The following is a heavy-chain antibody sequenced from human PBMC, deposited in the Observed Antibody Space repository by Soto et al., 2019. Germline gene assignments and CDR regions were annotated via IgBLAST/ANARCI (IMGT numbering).Heavy chain of an antibody. Sequence: LRLSCAASGFTFSSYEMNWVRQAPGKGLEWVSDITSTCSTRYYADSVKGRFTISRDNAKNSLYLQMNSLRAEDTAVYYCARGYCTSSACHWNFDYWGQGTLVTVSS. V-gene: IGHV3-48*03. CDR3: ARGYCTSSACHWNFDY. D-gene: IGHD2-8*02. CDR1: GFTFSSYE. CDR2: ITSTCSTR. J-gene: IGHJ4*02.